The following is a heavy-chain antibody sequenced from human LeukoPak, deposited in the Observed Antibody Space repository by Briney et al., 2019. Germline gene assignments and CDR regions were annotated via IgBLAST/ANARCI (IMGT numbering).Heavy chain of an antibody. CDR2: IIPIFGTA. V-gene: IGHV1-69*05. J-gene: IGHJ4*02. CDR3: ARGDVATIYFDY. CDR1: GCTFSSYA. D-gene: IGHD5-12*01. Sequence: GGSVKVSCKASGCTFSSYAISWVRQAPGQGLEWMGRIIPIFGTANYEQKLQGRVTITTDVSTITVYMELSCLRSEDSAVYYCARGDVATIYFDYWGQGTLVTVSS.